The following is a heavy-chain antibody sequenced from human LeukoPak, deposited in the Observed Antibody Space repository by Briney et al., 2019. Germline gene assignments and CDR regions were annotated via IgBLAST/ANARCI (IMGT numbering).Heavy chain of an antibody. J-gene: IGHJ3*02. D-gene: IGHD1-7*01. CDR2: ISYDGGNK. V-gene: IGHV3-30-3*01. CDR1: GFTFSSYA. Sequence: PGGSLRLSCAASGFTFSSYAMHWVRQAPGKGLEWVAVISYDGGNKYYADSVKGRFTISRDNSKNTLYLQMNSLRAEDTAVYYCARDLGANWNYGFNAFDIWGQGTMVTVSS. CDR3: ARDLGANWNYGFNAFDI.